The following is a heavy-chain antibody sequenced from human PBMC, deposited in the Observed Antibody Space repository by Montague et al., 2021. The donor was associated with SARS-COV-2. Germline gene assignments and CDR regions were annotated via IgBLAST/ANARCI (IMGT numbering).Heavy chain of an antibody. J-gene: IGHJ4*01. V-gene: IGHV4-39*01. D-gene: IGHD4-11*01. CDR2: VFHTGNA. CDR1: GDSVASNNYY. CDR3: ARNLPPATIFTVVTHFDF. Sequence: SETLSLTCNVSGDSVASNNYYWGWLRQPPGRGLEWIASVFHTGNAFYNPSLKSRSSISVDTATNQVSLKLTSVSGADTALYFCARNLPPATIFTVVTHFDFWGHGTRVTVS.